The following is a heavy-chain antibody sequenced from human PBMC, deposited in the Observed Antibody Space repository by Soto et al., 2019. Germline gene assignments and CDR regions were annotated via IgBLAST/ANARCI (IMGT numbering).Heavy chain of an antibody. CDR1: GFTFSSYS. D-gene: IGHD3-10*01. CDR3: ARMITMVRGVIKWEFDWFDP. J-gene: IGHJ5*02. CDR2: ISSSSSYI. V-gene: IGHV3-21*01. Sequence: AGGSLRLSCAASGFTFSSYSMNWVRQAPGKGLEWVSSISSSSSYIYYADSVKGRFTISRDNAKNSLYLQMNSLRAEDTAVYYCARMITMVRGVIKWEFDWFDPWGQGTLVTVSS.